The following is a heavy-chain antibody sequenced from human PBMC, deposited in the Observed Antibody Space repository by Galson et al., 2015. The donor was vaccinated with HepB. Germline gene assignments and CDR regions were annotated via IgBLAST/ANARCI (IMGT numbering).Heavy chain of an antibody. Sequence: SVKVSCKASGSIFTGYYIHLVRQAPGQGLEWMGRINPDSGGTNYAQKFQGRVTMTRETSINTAYMELSRLTSDDTAVYYCARDRFNGSWYAIDYWGQGTPVTVSS. J-gene: IGHJ4*02. CDR1: GSIFTGYY. CDR2: INPDSGGT. D-gene: IGHD6-13*01. CDR3: ARDRFNGSWYAIDY. V-gene: IGHV1-2*06.